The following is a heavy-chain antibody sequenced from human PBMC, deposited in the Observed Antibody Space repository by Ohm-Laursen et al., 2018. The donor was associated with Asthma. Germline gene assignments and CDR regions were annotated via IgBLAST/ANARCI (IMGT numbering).Heavy chain of an antibody. D-gene: IGHD1-1*01. CDR2: IKEDGSDK. CDR1: GFTFSSHW. V-gene: IGHV3-7*01. Sequence: SLRLSCAASGFTFSSHWMSWVRQAPGKGLEWLANIKEDGSDKHYVDSVRGRFTISRDNAKNSVYLQMDSLGAEDTAVYFCASDPHWKSASPGGGYGGKGPLVTVSS. J-gene: IGHJ4*02. CDR3: ASDPHWKSASPGGGY.